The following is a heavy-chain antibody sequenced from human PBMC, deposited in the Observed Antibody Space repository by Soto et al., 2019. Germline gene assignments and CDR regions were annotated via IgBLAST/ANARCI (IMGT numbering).Heavy chain of an antibody. CDR3: AKDSPLGFGELRTDYFDY. J-gene: IGHJ4*02. D-gene: IGHD3-10*01. CDR2: IGGSGGST. CDR1: GFTFSSYA. Sequence: EVQLLESGGGLVQPGGSLRLSCAASGFTFSSYAMSWVRQAPGKGLEWVSAIGGSGGSTYYAASVKGRFTISRHNSKNTLYLQMNSLRAEDTAVYYCAKDSPLGFGELRTDYFDYWGQGTLVTVSS. V-gene: IGHV3-23*01.